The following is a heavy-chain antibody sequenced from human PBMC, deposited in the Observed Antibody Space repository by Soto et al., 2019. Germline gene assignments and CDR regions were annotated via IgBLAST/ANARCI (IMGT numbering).Heavy chain of an antibody. J-gene: IGHJ6*02. V-gene: IGHV1-46*01. CDR2: INPSGGST. CDR1: GYTFTSYY. Sequence: VASVKVSCKASGYTFTSYYMHWVRQAPGQGLEWMGIINPSGGSTSYAQKFQGRVTMTRDTSTSTVYMELSSLRSEDTAVYYCARDRDTIFGVTRGGYYYGMDVWGQGTTVTVSS. D-gene: IGHD3-3*01. CDR3: ARDRDTIFGVTRGGYYYGMDV.